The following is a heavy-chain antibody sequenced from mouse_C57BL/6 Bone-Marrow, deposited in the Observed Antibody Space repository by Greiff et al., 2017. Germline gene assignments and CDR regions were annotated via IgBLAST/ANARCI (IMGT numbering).Heavy chain of an antibody. CDR3: SRQVTTVLATKYFDV. CDR2: ICGGGGNT. Sequence: EVKVVESGGGLVKPGGSLKLSCAASGFTFSSYTMSWVRQTPEKRLRWVAAICGGGGNTYYPDSVKGRFTISRDNDKNILYLQMSSLRSEDTALYYCSRQVTTVLATKYFDVWGTGTTVTVSS. J-gene: IGHJ1*03. V-gene: IGHV5-9*01. D-gene: IGHD1-1*01. CDR1: GFTFSSYT.